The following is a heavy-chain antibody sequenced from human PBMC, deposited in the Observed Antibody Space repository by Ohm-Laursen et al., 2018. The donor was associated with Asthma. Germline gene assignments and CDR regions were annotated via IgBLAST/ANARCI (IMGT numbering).Heavy chain of an antibody. D-gene: IGHD3-22*01. Sequence: TLSLTCTVSDDSISSGNNYWSWIRQHPGKGLEWIGYIYYSGITYSNPSLRSRVSISVDTSKNQFSLNLTPVTAADTAVYYCARGTFYYESTGYYFFDHWGQGALVTVSS. CDR1: DDSISSGNNY. J-gene: IGHJ4*02. CDR2: IYYSGIT. CDR3: ARGTFYYESTGYYFFDH. V-gene: IGHV4-31*03.